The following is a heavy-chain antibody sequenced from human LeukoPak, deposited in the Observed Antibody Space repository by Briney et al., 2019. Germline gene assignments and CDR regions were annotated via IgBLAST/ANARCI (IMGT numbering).Heavy chain of an antibody. CDR1: GFTLSDYW. V-gene: IGHV3-7*03. J-gene: IGHJ4*02. CDR3: ARRYFDH. CDR2: IRQDGNEK. Sequence: GGSLRLSCAASGFTLSDYWMQRVRQAPGKGLEWVANIRQDGNEKYYVDSVKGRFTIFRDNAKNSLYLQMNSLRVEDTAVYYCARRYFDHWGQGTLVTVSS.